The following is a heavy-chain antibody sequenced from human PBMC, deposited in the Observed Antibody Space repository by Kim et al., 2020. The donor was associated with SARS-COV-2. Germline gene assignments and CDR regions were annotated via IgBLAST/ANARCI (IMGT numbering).Heavy chain of an antibody. V-gene: IGHV3-21*01. Sequence: GGSLRLSCAASGFTFSSYSMNWVRQAPGKGLEWVSSIISSSSYIYYADSVKGRFTISRDNAKNSLYLQMNSLRAEDTAVYYCARDTFLTTGTYYYYYMDVWGKGTTVTVSS. J-gene: IGHJ6*03. CDR3: ARDTFLTTGTYYYYYMDV. D-gene: IGHD4-17*01. CDR2: IISSSSYI. CDR1: GFTFSSYS.